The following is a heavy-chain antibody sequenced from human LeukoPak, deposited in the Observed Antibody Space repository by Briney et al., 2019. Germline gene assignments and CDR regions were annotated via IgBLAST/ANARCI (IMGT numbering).Heavy chain of an antibody. CDR1: GFTFSSYA. CDR2: ISYDGSNK. J-gene: IGHJ4*02. CDR3: ARDRPYCSGGSCYPRGLDY. D-gene: IGHD2-15*01. Sequence: GRSLRLSCAASGFTFSSYAMHWVRQAPGKGLEWVAVISYDGSNKYYADSVKGRFTISRDNSKNTLYLQMNSLRSEDTAVYYCARDRPYCSGGSCYPRGLDYWGQGTLVTVSS. V-gene: IGHV3-30-3*01.